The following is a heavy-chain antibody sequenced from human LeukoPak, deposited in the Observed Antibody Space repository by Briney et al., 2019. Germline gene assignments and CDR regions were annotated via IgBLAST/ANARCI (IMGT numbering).Heavy chain of an antibody. D-gene: IGHD4-17*01. J-gene: IGHJ6*04. Sequence: PGGSLRLSCAASGFTFSSYAMHWVRQAPGKGLEWVAVISYDGSNKYYADSVKGRFTISRDNAKNSLYLQMNSLRAEDTAVYYCARATVTTIPLHYYGMDVWGKGTTVTVSS. CDR2: ISYDGSNK. CDR3: ARATVTTIPLHYYGMDV. CDR1: GFTFSSYA. V-gene: IGHV3-30-3*01.